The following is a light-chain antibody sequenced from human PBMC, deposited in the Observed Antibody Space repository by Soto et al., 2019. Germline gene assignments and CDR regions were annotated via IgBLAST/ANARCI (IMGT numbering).Light chain of an antibody. CDR3: QQYNSYSWT. J-gene: IGKJ1*01. V-gene: IGKV1-5*01. CDR2: DAS. Sequence: DIQMTQSPSTLSASVGDRVTITCRASQSVSIWLAWYQQKPGKAPKLLIFDASSSESGVPSRFSGSGSGTEFTLTISSPQPDEFATYHCQQYNSYSWTFGQGTKVEIK. CDR1: QSVSIW.